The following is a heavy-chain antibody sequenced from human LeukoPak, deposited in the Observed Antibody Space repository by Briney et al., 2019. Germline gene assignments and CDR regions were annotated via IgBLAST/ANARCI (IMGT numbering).Heavy chain of an antibody. D-gene: IGHD3-9*01. Sequence: KPSETLSLTCAVSGYSISSGYYWGWIRQPPGQGLEWIGSIYHSGSTYYNPSLKSRVTISVDTSKNQFSLKLSSVTAADTAVYYCARDGRYFDWFIVGYDIWGQGTMVTVSS. CDR2: IYHSGST. CDR1: GYSISSGYY. CDR3: ARDGRYFDWFIVGYDI. J-gene: IGHJ3*02. V-gene: IGHV4-38-2*02.